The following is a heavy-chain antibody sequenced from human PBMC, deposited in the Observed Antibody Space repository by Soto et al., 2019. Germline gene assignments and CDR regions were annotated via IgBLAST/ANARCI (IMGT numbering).Heavy chain of an antibody. V-gene: IGHV4-34*01. CDR3: ASSAYNWNYVPSFDY. Sequence: SETLSLTCAVYGGSFSGCYWSWIRQPPGKGLEWIGEINHSGSTNYNPSLKSRVTISVDTSKNQFSLKLSSVTAADTAVYYCASSAYNWNYVPSFDYWGQGTLVTVSS. J-gene: IGHJ4*02. CDR2: INHSGST. D-gene: IGHD1-7*01. CDR1: GGSFSGCY.